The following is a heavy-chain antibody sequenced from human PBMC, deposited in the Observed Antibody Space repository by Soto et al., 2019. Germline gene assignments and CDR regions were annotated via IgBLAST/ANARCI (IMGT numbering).Heavy chain of an antibody. D-gene: IGHD1-26*01. CDR1: GFTLSTYW. CDR3: GTDQWGAAFDI. Sequence: PGGSLRLSCVASGFTLSTYWMAWVRQTPGKGLEFVANIRPDGNEINYVDSVKGRSTISRDNAKNSLFLQMNSLRHDDTAVYYCGTDQWGAAFDIGGQGTTVTVSS. V-gene: IGHV3-7*01. CDR2: IRPDGNEI. J-gene: IGHJ3*02.